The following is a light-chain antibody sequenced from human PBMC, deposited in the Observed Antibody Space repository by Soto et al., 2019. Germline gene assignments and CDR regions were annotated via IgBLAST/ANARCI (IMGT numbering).Light chain of an antibody. V-gene: IGLV1-40*01. J-gene: IGLJ1*01. CDR3: RAYDSGLSGSNG. Sequence: SVLRQPPSVSGAPGQRVTISCTGSSSNIGAGYDVHWYQQLPGTAPKLLIYGNSNRPSGVPDRFSGSKSGTSASLAITGLQAEDEGDYCCRAYDSGLSGSNGFGTGTKVTV. CDR1: SSNIGAGYD. CDR2: GNS.